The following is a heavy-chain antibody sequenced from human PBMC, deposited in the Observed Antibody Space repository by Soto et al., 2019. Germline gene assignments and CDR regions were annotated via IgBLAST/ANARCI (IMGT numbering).Heavy chain of an antibody. CDR3: ARLKHCTSTSCTYSWFEL. D-gene: IGHD2-2*01. CDR1: GYYFPSYW. V-gene: IGHV5-51*01. Sequence: PGESLKISCRGSGYYFPSYWIGWVRQMPGKGPEWMGIIYPGDSDTRYNPSFQGQVTISADKSISTAYLQWSSLKASDTAMYYCARLKHCTSTSCTYSWFELWGQGPLVTVAS. J-gene: IGHJ5*02. CDR2: IYPGDSDT.